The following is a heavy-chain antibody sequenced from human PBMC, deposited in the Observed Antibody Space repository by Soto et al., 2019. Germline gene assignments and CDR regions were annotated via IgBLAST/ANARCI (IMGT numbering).Heavy chain of an antibody. Sequence: TSEPLSLTCAVYGGSFSGYDGSWIRQPPGKGLEWIGEINHSGSTNYNPSLKSRVTISVDTSKNQFSLKLSSVTAADTAVYYCARTRFYWVVTRDLDYWGQGTLVPVFS. V-gene: IGHV4-34*01. CDR3: ARTRFYWVVTRDLDY. J-gene: IGHJ4*02. CDR1: GGSFSGYD. CDR2: INHSGST. D-gene: IGHD2-15*01.